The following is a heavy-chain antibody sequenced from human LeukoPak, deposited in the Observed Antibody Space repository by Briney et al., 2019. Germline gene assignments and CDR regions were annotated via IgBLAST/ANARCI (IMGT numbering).Heavy chain of an antibody. CDR1: GFTFCSNG. CDR2: IGYDGSNK. CDR3: AKDLRSAYTYGQDFDY. Sequence: GGYLRLSSAASGFTFCSNGIHWVRQAPGQGLEWVAFIGYDGSNKYYADSVKGRFTISRDYSKNTLYLQMNGLRADDTAVYYCAKDLRSAYTYGQDFDYWGQGTLVTVSS. V-gene: IGHV3-30*02. J-gene: IGHJ4*02. D-gene: IGHD5-18*01.